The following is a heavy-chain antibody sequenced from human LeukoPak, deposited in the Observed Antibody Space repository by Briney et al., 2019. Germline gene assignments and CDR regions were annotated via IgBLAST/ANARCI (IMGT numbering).Heavy chain of an antibody. Sequence: GASVKVSCKASGYTFTSYAMHWVRQAPGQRLEWMGWINAGNGNTKYSQKFQGRVTITRDTSASTAYMELSSLRSEDTAVYYCGRDGQATGTTLGYWGQGTLVTVSS. CDR3: GRDGQATGTTLGY. J-gene: IGHJ4*02. CDR1: GYTFTSYA. D-gene: IGHD1-1*01. CDR2: INAGNGNT. V-gene: IGHV1-3*01.